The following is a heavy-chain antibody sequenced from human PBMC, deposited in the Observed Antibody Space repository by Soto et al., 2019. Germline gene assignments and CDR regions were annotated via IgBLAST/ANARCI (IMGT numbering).Heavy chain of an antibody. Sequence: VQLLESGGGLVQPGGSLRLSCAASGFTFSSYAMSWVRQAPGKGLEWIGEINHSGSTNYNPSLKSRVTISVDTSKNQFSLKLTSVTAADTAVYYCARVGYSSSWYRRGAFDIWGQGTMVTVSS. D-gene: IGHD6-13*01. CDR2: INHSGST. V-gene: IGHV4-34*01. CDR1: GFTFSSYA. J-gene: IGHJ3*02. CDR3: ARVGYSSSWYRRGAFDI.